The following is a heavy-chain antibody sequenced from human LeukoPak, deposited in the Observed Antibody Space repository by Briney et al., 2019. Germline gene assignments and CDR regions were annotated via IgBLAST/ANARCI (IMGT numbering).Heavy chain of an antibody. CDR1: GFTFSSYT. V-gene: IGHV3-66*01. CDR2: IYSGGST. Sequence: GGSLRLSCAASGFTFSSYTMNWVRQAPGKGLEWVSIIYSGGSTDYADSVKGRFTISRDNSKNTLYLQMNSLRAEDTAVYYCFDYVWGSYRQPWGQGTLVTVSS. CDR3: FDYVWGSYRQP. J-gene: IGHJ4*02. D-gene: IGHD3-16*02.